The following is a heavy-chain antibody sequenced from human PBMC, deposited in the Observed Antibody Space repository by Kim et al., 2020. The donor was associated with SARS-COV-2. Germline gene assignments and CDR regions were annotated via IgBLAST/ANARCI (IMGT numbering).Heavy chain of an antibody. Sequence: GGSLRLSCAASGFTFDDYAMHWVRQAPGKGLEWVSGISWNSGSIGYADSVKGRFTISRDNAKNSLYLQMNSLRAEDTALYYCAKASTMVRGVIFGYWYFDLWGRGTLVTVSS. CDR2: ISWNSGSI. J-gene: IGHJ2*01. V-gene: IGHV3-9*01. CDR1: GFTFDDYA. CDR3: AKASTMVRGVIFGYWYFDL. D-gene: IGHD3-10*01.